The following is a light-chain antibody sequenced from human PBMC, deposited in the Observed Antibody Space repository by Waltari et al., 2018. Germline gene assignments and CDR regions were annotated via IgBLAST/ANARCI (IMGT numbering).Light chain of an antibody. V-gene: IGLV1-44*01. CDR1: SAKLGINT. J-gene: IGLJ3*02. CDR3: AAWYDSLNGRWV. Sequence: QSVLTQPPSAAGHPGQRVTMCCSGSSAKLGINTVKWYQQRTGTATKLLISSNNQRHSGVPDRFSGSKSGTSASLALRGLQSADESSYYCAAWYDSLNGRWVFGGGTKLPVL. CDR2: SNN.